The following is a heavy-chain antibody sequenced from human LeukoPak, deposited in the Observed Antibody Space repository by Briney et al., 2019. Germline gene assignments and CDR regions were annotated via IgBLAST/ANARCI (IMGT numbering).Heavy chain of an antibody. Sequence: SETLSLTCAVSGGSISSGGYSWSWIRQPPGKGLEWIGYIYHSGSTYYNPSLKSRVTISVDRSKNQFSLKLSSVTAADTAVYYCARGDFWSGSVRAFDPWGQGTLVTVSS. D-gene: IGHD3-3*01. CDR1: GGSISSGGYS. V-gene: IGHV4-30-2*01. J-gene: IGHJ5*02. CDR2: IYHSGST. CDR3: ARGDFWSGSVRAFDP.